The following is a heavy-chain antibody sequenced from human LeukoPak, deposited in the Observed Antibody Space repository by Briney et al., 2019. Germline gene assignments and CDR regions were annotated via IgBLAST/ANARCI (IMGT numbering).Heavy chain of an antibody. CDR1: GGSMSSGDYY. CDR3: ARATTRYVLDY. D-gene: IGHD3-16*01. J-gene: IGHJ4*02. CDR2: IYYSGST. Sequence: KSSETLSLTCTVSGGSMSSGDYYWSWIRQPPGKGLEWIGYIYYSGSTYYNPSLKSRVTISVDASKNQFSLKLSSVTAADTAVYYCARATTRYVLDYWGQGTLVTVSS. V-gene: IGHV4-30-4*01.